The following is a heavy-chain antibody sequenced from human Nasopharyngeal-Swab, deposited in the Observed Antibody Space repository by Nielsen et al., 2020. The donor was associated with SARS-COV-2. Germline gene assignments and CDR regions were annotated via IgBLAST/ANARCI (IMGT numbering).Heavy chain of an antibody. V-gene: IGHV1-69*06. J-gene: IGHJ4*02. D-gene: IGHD4-17*01. CDR3: ARVGAFRGNYGDYEVY. CDR2: IIPIFGTA. CDR1: GGTFSSYA. Sequence: SVKVSCKASGGTFSSYAISWVRQAPGQGLEWMGGIIPIFGTANYAQKFQDRDTITADKSTSTAYMELSSLRSEDTAVYYCARVGAFRGNYGDYEVYWGQGTLVTVSS.